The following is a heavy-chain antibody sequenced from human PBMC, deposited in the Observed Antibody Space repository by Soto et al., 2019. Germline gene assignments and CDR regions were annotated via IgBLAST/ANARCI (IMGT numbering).Heavy chain of an antibody. CDR2: IIPIFGTA. CDR1: GGTFSSYA. J-gene: IGHJ3*02. D-gene: IGHD2-15*01. CDR3: ATSSHEDTDSGPDAFDI. Sequence: SVKVSCKASGGTFSSYAISWVRQAPGQGLEWMGGIIPIFGTANYAQKFQGRVTITADESTSTAYMELSSLRSEDTAVYYCATSSHEDTDSGPDAFDIWGQGTMVTVSS. V-gene: IGHV1-69*13.